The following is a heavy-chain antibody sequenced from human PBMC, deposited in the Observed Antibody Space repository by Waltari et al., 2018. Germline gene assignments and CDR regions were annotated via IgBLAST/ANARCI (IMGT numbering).Heavy chain of an antibody. V-gene: IGHV1-46*01. CDR3: ARAPLYGDYRDY. Sequence: QVQLVQSGAEVKKPGASVKVSCKASGYTFTSYYMHWVRQAPGQGLEWMGIINPSGGSTSYAQKCQGRVTMTRDTSMSTVYMELSSLRSEDTAVYYCARAPLYGDYRDYWGQGTLVTVSS. D-gene: IGHD4-17*01. CDR2: INPSGGST. J-gene: IGHJ4*02. CDR1: GYTFTSYY.